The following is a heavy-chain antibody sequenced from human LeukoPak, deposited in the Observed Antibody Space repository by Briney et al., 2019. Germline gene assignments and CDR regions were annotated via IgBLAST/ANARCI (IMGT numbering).Heavy chain of an antibody. Sequence: SGTLSLTCSVSGDSITYFYWSWIRQAAGKGLEWIGYIYYSGSTNYNPSLKSRVTISVETSKNQFSLKLSSVTAADTAVYYCARVTGYMIEDYFDYWGQGTLVTVSS. V-gene: IGHV4-59*01. J-gene: IGHJ4*02. CDR3: ARVTGYMIEDYFDY. CDR1: GDSITYFY. CDR2: IYYSGST. D-gene: IGHD3-22*01.